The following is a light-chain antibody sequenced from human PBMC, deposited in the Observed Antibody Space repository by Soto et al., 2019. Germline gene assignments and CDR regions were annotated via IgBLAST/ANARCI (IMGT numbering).Light chain of an antibody. Sequence: QSVLTQPPSASGTPGQRATISCSGSMSNIGGNTVSWYQQLPGTAPKLLIYSNHQRPSGVPDRFSGSKSGTSASLAISGLRSEDEADYYCAAWDDSLNVVFGGGTKVTVL. CDR1: MSNIGGNT. CDR2: SNH. CDR3: AAWDDSLNVV. V-gene: IGLV1-44*01. J-gene: IGLJ2*01.